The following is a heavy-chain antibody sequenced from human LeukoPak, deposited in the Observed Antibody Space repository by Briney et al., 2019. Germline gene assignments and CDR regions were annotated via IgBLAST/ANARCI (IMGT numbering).Heavy chain of an antibody. J-gene: IGHJ6*02. CDR1: GFTFSSYS. CDR3: ARDEYYYDSSGSPHYGMDV. Sequence: GGSLRLSCAASGFTFSSYSMNWVRQAPGKGLEWVSSISSSSSYIYYADSVKGRFTISRDNAKNSLYLQMNSLRAEDTAVYYCARDEYYYDSSGSPHYGMDVWGQGTMVTVSS. D-gene: IGHD3-22*01. CDR2: ISSSSSYI. V-gene: IGHV3-21*01.